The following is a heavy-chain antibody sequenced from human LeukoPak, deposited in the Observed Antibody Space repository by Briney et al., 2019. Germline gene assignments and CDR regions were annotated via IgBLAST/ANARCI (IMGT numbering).Heavy chain of an antibody. CDR1: GYTFTSYY. CDR3: ARAYSSGWYLDY. Sequence: ASVKVSCKASGYTFTSYYMHWVRQAPGQGLEWMGIINPSGGSTSYAQKFQGRVTMTRDTSTSTVYMELSSLRSEDTAVYHCARAYSSGWYLDYWGQGTLVTASS. V-gene: IGHV1-46*01. CDR2: INPSGGST. J-gene: IGHJ4*02. D-gene: IGHD6-19*01.